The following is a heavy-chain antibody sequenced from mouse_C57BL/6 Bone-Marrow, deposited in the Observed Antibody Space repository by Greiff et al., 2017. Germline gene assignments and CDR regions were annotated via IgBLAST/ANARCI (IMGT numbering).Heavy chain of an antibody. J-gene: IGHJ2*01. CDR3: ASGLSYFES. V-gene: IGHV1-81*01. CDR2: IYPRSGNT. Sequence: VQLQQSGAELARPGASVKLSCKASGYTFTSYGISWVKQRPGQGLEWIGEIYPRSGNTYSNEKFKGKATLTADKSSSTAYMELRSLTSEDTAVYFCASGLSYFESWGQGTTLTVSS. CDR1: GYTFTSYG.